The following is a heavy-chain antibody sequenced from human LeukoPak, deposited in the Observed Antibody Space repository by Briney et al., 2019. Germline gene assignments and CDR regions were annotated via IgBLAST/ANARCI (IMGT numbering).Heavy chain of an antibody. D-gene: IGHD1-26*01. CDR2: ITSSGSTI. J-gene: IGHJ3*02. CDR3: ARGRQNSGSYSDAFDI. CDR1: GFTFSSYE. V-gene: IGHV3-48*03. Sequence: QSGGSLRLSCAASGFTFSSYEMNWVRQAPGKGLEGVSYITSSGSTIYYADSVKGRCTISRDNAKNSLYLQMNSLRAEDTAVYYCARGRQNSGSYSDAFDIWGQGTMVTVSS.